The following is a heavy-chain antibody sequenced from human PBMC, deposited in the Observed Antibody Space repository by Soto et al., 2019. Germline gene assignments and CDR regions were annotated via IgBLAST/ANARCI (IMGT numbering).Heavy chain of an antibody. Sequence: SGPTLVNPTQTLTLTCTLSGFSLSTSGAGVGWIRQPPEKALEWLALIYWNDDKRYSPSLKSRLTITKDTSKNQVVLTMTNMDPVDTATYYCAHIGVIVGATYAFDIWGQGTMVTVS. CDR1: GFSLSTSGAG. CDR2: IYWNDDK. CDR3: AHIGVIVGATYAFDI. V-gene: IGHV2-5*01. J-gene: IGHJ3*02. D-gene: IGHD1-26*01.